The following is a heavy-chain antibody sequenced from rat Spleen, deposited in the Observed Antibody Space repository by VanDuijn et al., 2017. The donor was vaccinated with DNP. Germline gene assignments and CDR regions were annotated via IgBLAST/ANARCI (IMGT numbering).Heavy chain of an antibody. D-gene: IGHD3-1*01. J-gene: IGHJ2*01. CDR3: TRAPRSGLYYFDY. CDR1: GFTFSDYA. CDR2: ISPSGGST. V-gene: IGHV5S23*01. Sequence: EVQLVESGGGLVQPGNSLKLSCAASGFTFSDYAMAWVRQAPTKGLEWVASISPSGGSTYYPDSVKGRFTISRDNAKSTLYLQMNSLRSEDTATYYCTRAPRSGLYYFDYWGQGVMVTVSS.